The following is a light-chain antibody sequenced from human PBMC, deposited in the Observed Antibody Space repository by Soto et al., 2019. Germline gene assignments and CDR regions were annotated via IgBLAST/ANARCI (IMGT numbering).Light chain of an antibody. V-gene: IGKV3-20*01. Sequence: EIVLTQSPGTLSLSPGERATLSCRASETVAGSYLAWYQQKPGQAPRLLIYAASNRATGIPDRFSGSGSGTDFTLTISRLEPEDFAVYYCQQSGSSPPTFGQGTKVDIK. CDR3: QQSGSSPPT. CDR1: ETVAGSY. J-gene: IGKJ1*01. CDR2: AAS.